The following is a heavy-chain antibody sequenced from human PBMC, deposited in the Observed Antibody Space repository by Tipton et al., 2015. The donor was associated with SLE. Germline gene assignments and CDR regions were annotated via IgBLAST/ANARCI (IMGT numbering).Heavy chain of an antibody. CDR1: GYSFTSYW. V-gene: IGHV5-51*01. CDR3: ARHQNRGVVAAFVY. Sequence: QLVQSGAEVKRTGESLKISCKGSGYSFTSYWIGWVRQMPGKGLEWMGIIYPGDSDVRYSPSFRGHVTISADKSTSTAYLQWSSLKASDTAMYYCARHQNRGVVAAFVYWGQGTLVTVSS. J-gene: IGHJ4*02. D-gene: IGHD2-15*01. CDR2: IYPGDSDV.